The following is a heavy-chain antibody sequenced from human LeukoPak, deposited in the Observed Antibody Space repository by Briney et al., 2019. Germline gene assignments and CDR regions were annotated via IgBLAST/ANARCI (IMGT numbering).Heavy chain of an antibody. V-gene: IGHV4-39*07. CDR2: IYYSGST. CDR3: ARYRGGSGYHFDY. CDR1: GGSISSYY. D-gene: IGHD5-12*01. Sequence: SETLSLTCTVSGGSISSYYWGWIRQPPGEGLEWIGSIYYSGSTYYNPSLKSRVTISVDTSKNQFSLKLSSVTAADTAVYYCARYRGGSGYHFDYWGQGTLVTVSS. J-gene: IGHJ4*02.